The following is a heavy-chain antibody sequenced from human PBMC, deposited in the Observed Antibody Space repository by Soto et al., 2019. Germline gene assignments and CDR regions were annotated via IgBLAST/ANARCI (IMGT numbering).Heavy chain of an antibody. Sequence: GGSLRLSCAASGFTFSSYSMNWVRQAPGKGLEWVSYISSSSSTIYYADSVKGRFTISRDNAKNSLYLQMNSLRAEDTAVYYCARGWSNYYYYMDVWGKGTTVTVSS. CDR2: ISSSSSTI. J-gene: IGHJ6*03. D-gene: IGHD6-13*01. CDR3: ARGWSNYYYYMDV. V-gene: IGHV3-48*01. CDR1: GFTFSSYS.